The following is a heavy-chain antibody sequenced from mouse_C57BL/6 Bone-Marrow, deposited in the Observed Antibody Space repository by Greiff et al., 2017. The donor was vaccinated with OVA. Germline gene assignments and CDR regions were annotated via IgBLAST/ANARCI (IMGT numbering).Heavy chain of an antibody. V-gene: IGHV1-81*01. CDR2: IYPRSGNT. Sequence: VKLQQSGAELARPGASVKLSCKASGYTFTSYGISWVKQRTGQGLEWIGEIYPRSGNTYYNEKFKGKATLTADKSSSTAYMELRSLTSEDSAVYFCAWGHYYGSSYNYWGQGTTLTVSS. J-gene: IGHJ2*01. CDR1: GYTFTSYG. D-gene: IGHD1-1*01. CDR3: AWGHYYGSSYNY.